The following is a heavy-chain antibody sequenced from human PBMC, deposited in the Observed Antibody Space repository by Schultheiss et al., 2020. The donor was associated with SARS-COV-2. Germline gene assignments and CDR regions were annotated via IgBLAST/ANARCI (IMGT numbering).Heavy chain of an antibody. J-gene: IGHJ4*02. CDR1: GFTFSSYA. D-gene: IGHD4-17*01. CDR2: ISGSGGST. CDR3: AKRSPDYGDYVVDY. V-gene: IGHV3-23*01. Sequence: GESLKISCAASGFTFSSYAMSWVRQAPGKGLEWVSAISGSGGSTYYADSVKGRFTISRDNSKNTLYLQMNSLRAEDTAVYYCAKRSPDYGDYVVDYWGQGTLVTVSS.